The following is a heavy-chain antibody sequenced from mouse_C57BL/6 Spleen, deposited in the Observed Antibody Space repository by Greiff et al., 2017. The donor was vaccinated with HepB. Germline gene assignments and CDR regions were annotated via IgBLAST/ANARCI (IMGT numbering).Heavy chain of an antibody. CDR1: GYAFSSSW. CDR2: IYPGDGDT. J-gene: IGHJ2*01. V-gene: IGHV1-82*01. CDR3: ARRGSLEFDY. Sequence: VQLQQSGPELVKPGASVKISCKASGYAFSSSWMNWVKQRPGKGLEWIGRIYPGDGDTNYNGKFKGKATLTADKSSSTAYMQLSSLPSEDSAVYFCARRGSLEFDYWGQGTTLTVSS.